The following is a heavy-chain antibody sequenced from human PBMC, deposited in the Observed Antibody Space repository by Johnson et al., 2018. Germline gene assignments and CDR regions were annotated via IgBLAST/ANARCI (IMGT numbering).Heavy chain of an antibody. CDR3: TTGGDV. CDR2: IKTTIDGGTT. V-gene: IGHV3-15*01. J-gene: IGHJ3*01. Sequence: VQLQESGGGLVKPGGSLRLSCVASEFSFRDAYLTWVRPTPGKGLECLGRIKTTIDGGTTDYAAPVKGVFFISRHESKNTLYLQRNSLKTEDTAGYFCTTGGDVWGHGTLVTVSS. CDR1: EFSFRDAY.